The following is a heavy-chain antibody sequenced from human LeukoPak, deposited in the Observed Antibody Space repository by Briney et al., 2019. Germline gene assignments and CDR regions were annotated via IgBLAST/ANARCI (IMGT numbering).Heavy chain of an antibody. J-gene: IGHJ4*02. V-gene: IGHV1-18*01. CDR3: ARDGGVPAAMWRIFDY. CDR1: GYTFTSYG. D-gene: IGHD2-2*01. CDR2: ISAYNGNT. Sequence: GASVKVSCKASGYTFTSYGISWVRQAPGQGLEWMGWISAYNGNTNYAQKLQGRVTMTTDTSTSTAYMELRSLRSDDAAVYYCARDGGVPAAMWRIFDYWGQGTLVTVSS.